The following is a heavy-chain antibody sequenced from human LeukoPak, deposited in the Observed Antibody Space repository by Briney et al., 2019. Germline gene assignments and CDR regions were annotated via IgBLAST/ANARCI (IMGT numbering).Heavy chain of an antibody. CDR2: IIPIFGTA. V-gene: IGHV1-69*13. J-gene: IGHJ5*02. CDR1: GGTFSSYA. Sequence: SVKVSXKASGGTFSSYAISWVRQAPGQGLEWMGGIIPIFGTANYAQKFQGRVTITADESTSTAYMELSSLRSEDTAVYYCARTRGELYNWFDPWGQGTLVTVSS. D-gene: IGHD1-7*01. CDR3: ARTRGELYNWFDP.